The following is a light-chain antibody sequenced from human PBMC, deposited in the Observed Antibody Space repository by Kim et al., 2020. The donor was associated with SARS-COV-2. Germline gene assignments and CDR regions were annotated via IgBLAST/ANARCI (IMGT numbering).Light chain of an antibody. CDR2: DNN. J-gene: IGLJ2*01. Sequence: QSVLTQPPSVSAAPGQKVTISCSGSSSKIGNNYVSWYQQLPGTAPKLLIYDNNKRPSGIPDRFSGSKSGTSATLGITGLQTGDEADYYCGTWDSSLSAGVVFGGGTQLTVL. V-gene: IGLV1-51*01. CDR3: GTWDSSLSAGVV. CDR1: SSKIGNNY.